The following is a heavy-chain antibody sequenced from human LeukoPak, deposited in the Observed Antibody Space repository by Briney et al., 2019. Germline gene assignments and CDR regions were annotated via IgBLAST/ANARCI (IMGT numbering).Heavy chain of an antibody. Sequence: SEALSLTCAVYGGSFSGYYWSWIRQPPGKGLEWIGEINHSGSTNYNPSLKSRVTISVDTSKNQFSLKLSSVTAADTAVYYCARGDSFDYWGQGTLVTVSS. CDR2: INHSGST. V-gene: IGHV4-34*01. CDR1: GGSFSGYY. J-gene: IGHJ4*02. CDR3: ARGDSFDY.